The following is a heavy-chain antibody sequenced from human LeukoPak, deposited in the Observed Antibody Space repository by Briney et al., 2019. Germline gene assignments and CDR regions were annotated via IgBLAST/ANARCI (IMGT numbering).Heavy chain of an antibody. CDR1: GFLFRSYG. D-gene: IGHD6-13*01. Sequence: GRSLRLSCAASGFLFRSYGMHWVRQAPGKGLEWVSFISYDGANKYYADSVKGRFTISRDNSKNTLYVQMNSLRGDDTGMYFCAKDSSSSNYYYGLDVWGQGTTVTVSS. J-gene: IGHJ6*02. CDR2: ISYDGANK. CDR3: AKDSSSSNYYYGLDV. V-gene: IGHV3-30*18.